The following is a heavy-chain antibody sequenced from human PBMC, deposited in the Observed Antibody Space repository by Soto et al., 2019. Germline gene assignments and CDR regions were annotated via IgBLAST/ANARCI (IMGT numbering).Heavy chain of an antibody. Sequence: SETLSLTCTVSGGSISSSSYYWGWIRQPPGKGLEWIGSIYYSGSTYYNPSLKSRVTISVDTSKNHFSLTLSSVTAADTAVYYCARGGAYYDILTGLGFDPWGQGTRVNVSS. V-gene: IGHV4-39*02. D-gene: IGHD3-9*01. J-gene: IGHJ5*02. CDR3: ARGGAYYDILTGLGFDP. CDR1: GGSISSSSYY. CDR2: IYYSGST.